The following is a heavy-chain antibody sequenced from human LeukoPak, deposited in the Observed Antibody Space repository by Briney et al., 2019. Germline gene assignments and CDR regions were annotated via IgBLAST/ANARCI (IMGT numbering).Heavy chain of an antibody. CDR2: IYYSGST. CDR3: ARRGDGFDY. Sequence: PSETLSLTCTVSGGSISSSSYYWGWIRQPPGKGLEWIGSIYYSGSTYYNPSLKSRVTISVDTSKNQFPLNLNSVTAADTAVYYCARRGDGFDYWGQGTLVTVSS. CDR1: GGSISSSSYY. V-gene: IGHV4-39*01. J-gene: IGHJ4*02. D-gene: IGHD3-10*01.